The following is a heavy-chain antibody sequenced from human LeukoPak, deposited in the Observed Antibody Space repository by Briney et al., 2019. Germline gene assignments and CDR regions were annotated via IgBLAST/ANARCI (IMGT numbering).Heavy chain of an antibody. CDR2: ISGSGGST. CDR3: ATGYGSGSSRYYFDY. J-gene: IGHJ4*02. Sequence: GGSLRLSCAASGFTFSSYAMSWVRQAPGKGLEWVSTISGSGGSTYYADSVKGRFTISRDNSKNTLYLQMNSLRAEDTAVYYCATGYGSGSSRYYFDYWGQGTLVTVSS. D-gene: IGHD3-10*01. CDR1: GFTFSSYA. V-gene: IGHV3-23*01.